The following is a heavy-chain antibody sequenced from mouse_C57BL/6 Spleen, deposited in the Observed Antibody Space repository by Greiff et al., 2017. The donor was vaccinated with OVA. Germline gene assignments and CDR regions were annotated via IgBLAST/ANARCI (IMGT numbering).Heavy chain of an antibody. CDR3: ARDRDYYGSSYYYFDY. D-gene: IGHD1-1*01. J-gene: IGHJ2*01. CDR2: ISDGSSYT. Sequence: EVQLQQSGGGLVKPGGSLKLSCAASGFTFSSYAMSWVRQTPEKRLEWVATISDGSSYTYYPDNVKGRFTISRDNAKNNLYLQMIHLKSEDTDMYYCARDRDYYGSSYYYFDYWGQGTTLTVSS. CDR1: GFTFSSYA. V-gene: IGHV5-4*01.